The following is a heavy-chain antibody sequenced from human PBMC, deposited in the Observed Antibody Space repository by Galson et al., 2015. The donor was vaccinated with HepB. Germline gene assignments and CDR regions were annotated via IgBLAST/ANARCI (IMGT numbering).Heavy chain of an antibody. CDR3: ARTHVDIVAGYGMDV. V-gene: IGHV3-48*02. CDR2: ISSSSSTI. D-gene: IGHD5-12*01. J-gene: IGHJ6*02. Sequence: SLRLSCAASGFTFSSYSMNWVRQAPGKGLEWVSYISSSSSTIYYADSVKGRFTISRDNAKNSLYLQMNSLRDEDTAVYYCARTHVDIVAGYGMDVWGQGTTVTVSS. CDR1: GFTFSSYS.